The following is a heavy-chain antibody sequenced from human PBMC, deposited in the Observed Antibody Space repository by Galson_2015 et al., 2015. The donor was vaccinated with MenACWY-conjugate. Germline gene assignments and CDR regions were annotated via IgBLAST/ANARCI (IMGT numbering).Heavy chain of an antibody. Sequence: SLRLSCAASGFTFRNYWMTWVRQAPGKGLEWVASIKKDGSEKYYVDSVKGRFTISRDNAKNSLYLEMNSLRVEDTAVYHCVRHSGIAGTGTRRMDVWGQGPTVTVSS. V-gene: IGHV3-7*01. CDR2: IKKDGSEK. CDR3: VRHSGIAGTGTRRMDV. CDR1: GFTFRNYW. J-gene: IGHJ6*02. D-gene: IGHD6-13*01.